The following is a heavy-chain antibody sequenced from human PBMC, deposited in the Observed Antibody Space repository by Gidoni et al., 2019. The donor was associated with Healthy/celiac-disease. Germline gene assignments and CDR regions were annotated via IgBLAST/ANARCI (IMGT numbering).Heavy chain of an antibody. Sequence: EVQLLESGGGLVQPGGSLRLSCAASGFTFSSYAMSWGRQAPGKGLEWVSAISGSGGSTYYADSVKGRFTISRDNSKNTLYLQMNSLRAEDTAVYYCAKGGVERQWLVKDYYYYYMDVWGKGTTVTVSS. V-gene: IGHV3-23*01. D-gene: IGHD6-19*01. CDR1: GFTFSSYA. CDR3: AKGGVERQWLVKDYYYYYMDV. CDR2: ISGSGGST. J-gene: IGHJ6*03.